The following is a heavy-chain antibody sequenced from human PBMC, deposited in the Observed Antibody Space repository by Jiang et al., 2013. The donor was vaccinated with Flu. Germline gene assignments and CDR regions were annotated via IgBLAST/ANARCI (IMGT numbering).Heavy chain of an antibody. V-gene: IGHV5-51*01. CDR2: IYPGDSDT. J-gene: IGHJ6*02. Sequence: VQLVESGAEVKKPGESLKISCKGSGYSFTSYWIGWVRQMPGKGLEWMGIIYPGDSDTRYSPSFQGQVTISADKSISTAYLQWSSLKASDTAMYYCARHVWWGSSWYRYYYGMDVWGQGTTVTVSS. CDR3: ARHVWWGSSWYRYYYGMDV. D-gene: IGHD6-13*01. CDR1: GYSFTSYW.